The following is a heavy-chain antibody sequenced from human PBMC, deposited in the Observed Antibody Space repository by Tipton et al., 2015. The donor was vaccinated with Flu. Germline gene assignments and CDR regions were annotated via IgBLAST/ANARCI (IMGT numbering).Heavy chain of an antibody. D-gene: IGHD6-13*01. V-gene: IGHV3-11*01. CDR2: ISSSGSTI. Sequence: SLRLSCAASGFTFSDYYMSWIRQAPGKGLEWVSYISSSGSTIYYADSVKGRFTISRDNAKNSLYLQMNSLRAEDTAVYYCARDEGLVAAAARPFDYWGQGTLVAVSS. CDR3: ARDEGLVAAAARPFDY. J-gene: IGHJ4*02. CDR1: GFTFSDYY.